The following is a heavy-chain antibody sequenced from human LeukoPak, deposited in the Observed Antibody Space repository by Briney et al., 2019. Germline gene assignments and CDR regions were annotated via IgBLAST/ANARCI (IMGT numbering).Heavy chain of an antibody. CDR1: GFSFTDAW. V-gene: IGHV3-15*01. Sequence: GGSLRLSCATSGFSFTDAWMNWVRQVPGKGLEWVGPIKSKADSGTRDFAAPVKGRFSISRDDSKKTFYLQMNGLKTEDTAVYYCSAGTGRSDFDYWGQGTLVTVSS. D-gene: IGHD1-1*01. J-gene: IGHJ4*02. CDR2: IKSKADSGTR. CDR3: SAGTGRSDFDY.